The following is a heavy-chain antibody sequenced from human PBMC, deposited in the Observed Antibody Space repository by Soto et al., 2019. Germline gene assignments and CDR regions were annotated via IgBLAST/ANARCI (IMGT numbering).Heavy chain of an antibody. CDR1: GGSISSSSYY. D-gene: IGHD5-18*01. CDR2: IFYSGTT. V-gene: IGHV4-39*01. J-gene: IGHJ6*02. Sequence: PSGTLSLTWTVGGGSISSSSYYWGWIRQPPGKGLEWIGSIFYSGTTYYHPSLKSRVTRALDTCKNQFYLQLSSVTAADTAVYYCACIFSGCYSYGFYYYGIDLSGPVRTVTV. CDR3: ACIFSGCYSYGFYYYGIDL.